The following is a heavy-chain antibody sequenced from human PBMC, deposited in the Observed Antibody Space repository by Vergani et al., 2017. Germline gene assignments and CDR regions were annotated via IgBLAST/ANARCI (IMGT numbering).Heavy chain of an antibody. Sequence: QLVQSGAEVKKPGSSVKVSCKASGGTFSSYAISWVRQAPGQGLEWMGGIIPIFGTANYAQKFQGRVTITADESTSTAYMELSSLRSEDTAVYYCARVYYYDSSGYYLLSAFDIWGQGTMVTVSS. CDR1: GGTFSSYA. J-gene: IGHJ3*02. D-gene: IGHD3-22*01. V-gene: IGHV1-69*01. CDR3: ARVYYYDSSGYYLLSAFDI. CDR2: IIPIFGTA.